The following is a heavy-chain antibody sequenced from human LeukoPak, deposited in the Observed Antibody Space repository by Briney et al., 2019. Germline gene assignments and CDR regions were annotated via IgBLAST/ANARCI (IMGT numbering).Heavy chain of an antibody. CDR3: ARGSIVATDFDY. V-gene: IGHV4-61*01. CDR2: IYYSGST. Sequence: SETLSLTCTVSGGSVSSASYYWSWIRQPPGKGLEWIGYIYYSGSTNYNPSLKSRVTISVDTSKNQFSLKLSSVTAADTAVYYCARGSIVATDFDYWGQGTLVIVPS. J-gene: IGHJ4*02. D-gene: IGHD5-12*01. CDR1: GGSVSSASYY.